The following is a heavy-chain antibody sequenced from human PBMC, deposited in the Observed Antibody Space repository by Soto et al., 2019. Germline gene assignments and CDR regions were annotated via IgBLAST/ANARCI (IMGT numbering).Heavy chain of an antibody. CDR2: IIPIFGTA. CDR1: GGTFSSYA. D-gene: IGHD1-26*01. Sequence: ASVKVSCKASGGTFSSYAISWVRQAPGQGLEWMGGIIPIFGTANYAQKFQGRVTITADESTSTAYMELSSRRSEDTAVYYCASLIVGATSGAFDIWGQGTMVTVSS. V-gene: IGHV1-69*13. J-gene: IGHJ3*02. CDR3: ASLIVGATSGAFDI.